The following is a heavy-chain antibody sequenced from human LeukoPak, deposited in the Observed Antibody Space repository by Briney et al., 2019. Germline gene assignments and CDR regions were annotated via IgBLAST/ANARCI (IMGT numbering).Heavy chain of an antibody. Sequence: GGSLRLSCAASGFTFTSYAMHWVRQAPGKGLDWVAIIRYDGSTTYSTDSVKGRFTISRDNSKNTVYLQMNSPGAEDTAVYYCAKALEDCSGGGCFSGYMDVWGKGTTVTVSS. CDR3: AKALEDCSGGGCFSGYMDV. CDR1: GFTFTSYA. J-gene: IGHJ6*03. CDR2: IRYDGSTT. D-gene: IGHD2-15*01. V-gene: IGHV3-30*02.